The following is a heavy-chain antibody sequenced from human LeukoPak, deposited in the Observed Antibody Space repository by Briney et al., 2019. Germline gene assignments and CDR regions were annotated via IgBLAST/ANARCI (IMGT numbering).Heavy chain of an antibody. CDR2: IIPIFGTA. V-gene: IGHV1-69*01. CDR3: ARAGIAAAGTLDY. J-gene: IGHJ4*02. D-gene: IGHD6-13*01. CDR1: GGTFSSYA. Sequence: PRASVKVSCMASGGTFSSYAISWVRQAPGQGLEWMGGIIPIFGTANYAQKFQGRVTITADESTSTAYMELSSLRSEDTAVYYCARAGIAAAGTLDYWGQGTRVTVSS.